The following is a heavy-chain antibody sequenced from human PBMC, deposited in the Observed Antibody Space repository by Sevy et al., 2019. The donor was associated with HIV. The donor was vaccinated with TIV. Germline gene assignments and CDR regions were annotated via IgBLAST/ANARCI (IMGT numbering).Heavy chain of an antibody. J-gene: IGHJ4*02. CDR1: GFTITDYY. CDR3: ARESRTRFTDC. CDR2: ISSSGDTI. V-gene: IGHV3-11*01. D-gene: IGHD2-2*01. Sequence: GGSLRLSCAASGFTITDYYMSWIRQAPGKGLEWLSYISSSGDTIQYADSVKGRFTISRDNAKNSLSLQMNSLRAEDTAVYYCARESRTRFTDCWGQGTLVTVSS.